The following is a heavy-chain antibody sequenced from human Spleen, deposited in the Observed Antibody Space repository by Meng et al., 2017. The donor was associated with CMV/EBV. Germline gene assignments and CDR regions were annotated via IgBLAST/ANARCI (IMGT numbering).Heavy chain of an antibody. D-gene: IGHD6-19*01. CDR3: ATNSSGWYGYFAP. J-gene: IGHJ5*02. CDR1: GGSFSGYY. V-gene: IGHV4-34*01. CDR2: INHSGRT. Sequence: AVYGGSFSGYYWSWIRQPPGKGLEWIGEINHSGRTNYNPSLKSRVTISVDTSKNQFSLNLNSVTAADTAVYYCATNSSGWYGYFAPWGQGTLVTVSS.